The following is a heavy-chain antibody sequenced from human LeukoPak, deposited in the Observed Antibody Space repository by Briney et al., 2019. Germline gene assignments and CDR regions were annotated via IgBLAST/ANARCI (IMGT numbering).Heavy chain of an antibody. CDR1: GFTFSGNA. V-gene: IGHV3-30*04. J-gene: IGHJ4*02. CDR3: VRGGDYYGSDPFYFDY. D-gene: IGHD3-10*01. Sequence: GGSLRLSCAAAGFTFSGNAMHWVRQAPGKGLEWVAAISYEGSNKYYSDSVKGGFTISRDNSKNTLYLQMSSLRPEDTAVYYCVRGGDYYGSDPFYFDYWGQGTLVTVSS. CDR2: ISYEGSNK.